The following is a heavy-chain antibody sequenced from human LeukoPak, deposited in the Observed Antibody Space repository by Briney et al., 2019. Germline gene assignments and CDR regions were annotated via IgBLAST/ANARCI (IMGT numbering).Heavy chain of an antibody. Sequence: GGSLRLSCAASGFTFSTYWMSWVRQAPGKGLEWVANIKQDGSEEYYVGSVKGRFTISRDNAKNSLYLQMNSLRAEDTAVYYCARGGGRDVYNYPGFYGYWGQGTLLTVSS. CDR3: ARGGGRDVYNYPGFYGY. CDR2: IKQDGSEE. D-gene: IGHD5-24*01. V-gene: IGHV3-7*01. CDR1: GFTFSTYW. J-gene: IGHJ4*02.